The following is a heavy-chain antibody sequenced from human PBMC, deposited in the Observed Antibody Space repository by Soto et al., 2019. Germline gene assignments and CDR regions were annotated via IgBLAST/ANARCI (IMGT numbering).Heavy chain of an antibody. J-gene: IGHJ4*02. Sequence: EVQLLESGGGLAQPGGSLRLSCAASGFIFSSFAMSWVRQAPGKGLEWVSTISGSDGSTYYADSVQGRFTISRDNSKNTLSLQMNSLRAEDTAVYYCAKDRVCSGGSCYTDYWGQGTLVTVSS. CDR1: GFIFSSFA. CDR3: AKDRVCSGGSCYTDY. D-gene: IGHD2-15*01. CDR2: ISGSDGST. V-gene: IGHV3-23*01.